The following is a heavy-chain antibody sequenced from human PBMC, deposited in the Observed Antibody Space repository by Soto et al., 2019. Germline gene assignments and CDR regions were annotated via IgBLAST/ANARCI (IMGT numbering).Heavy chain of an antibody. CDR1: GGSISSYY. J-gene: IGHJ4*02. CDR3: ARGGAARERYFDY. V-gene: IGHV4-59*01. CDR2: IYYSGST. D-gene: IGHD1-26*01. Sequence: PSETLSLTCTVSGGSISSYYWSWIRQPPGKGLEWIGYIYYSGSTNYNPSLKSRVTISVDTSKNQFSLKLSSVTAADTAVYYCARGGAARERYFDYWGQGTLVTVSS.